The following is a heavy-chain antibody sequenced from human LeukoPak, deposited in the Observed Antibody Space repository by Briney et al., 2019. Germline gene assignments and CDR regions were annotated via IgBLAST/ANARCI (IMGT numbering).Heavy chain of an antibody. V-gene: IGHV1-18*01. CDR2: ISAYNGNT. D-gene: IGHD4-17*01. CDR1: GYTFTSYG. J-gene: IGHJ4*02. Sequence: ASVKVSCKASGYTFTSYGISWVRQAPGQGLEWMGWISAYNGNTNYAQKLQGRVTMTTDTSTSTAYMELRSLRSDDTAVYYCARFYPATHYGDGYFDYWGQGTLVTVSS. CDR3: ARFYPATHYGDGYFDY.